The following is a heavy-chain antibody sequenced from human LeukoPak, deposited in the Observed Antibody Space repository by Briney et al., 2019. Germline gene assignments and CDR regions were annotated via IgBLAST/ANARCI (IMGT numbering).Heavy chain of an antibody. J-gene: IGHJ4*02. D-gene: IGHD1-26*01. V-gene: IGHV3-15*01. CDR3: QGGRF. Sequence: GGSLRLSCSASGFTFTNAWMSWVRQAPGKGLEWVGRIKGKTDGGTTDYAAPVKGRFSISKNTLYLQMNSLKSEDTAVYYCQGGRFWGQGTLVTVSS. CDR1: GFTFTNAW. CDR2: IKGKTDGGTT.